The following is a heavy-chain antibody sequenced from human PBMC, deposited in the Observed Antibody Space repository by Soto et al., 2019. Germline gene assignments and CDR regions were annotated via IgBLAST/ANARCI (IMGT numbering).Heavy chain of an antibody. CDR2: ISPYNGRT. CDR1: GYSFTSYG. V-gene: IGHV1-18*01. D-gene: IGHD2-2*01. J-gene: IGHJ6*02. Sequence: GGSVNVSCKASGYSFTSYGIAWVRQAPGQGPEWMGWISPYNGRTNYAQNVKGRVVMTTDTSTSTAYMELRSLRSDDTAVYYCARDSGEYQRNCGMDVWAQGTTAPVSS. CDR3: ARDSGEYQRNCGMDV.